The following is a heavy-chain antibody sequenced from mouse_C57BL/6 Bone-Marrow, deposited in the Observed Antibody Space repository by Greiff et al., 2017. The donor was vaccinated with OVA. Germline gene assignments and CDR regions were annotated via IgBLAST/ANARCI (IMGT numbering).Heavy chain of an antibody. CDR3: ARDYDYDVNWYFDV. J-gene: IGHJ1*03. V-gene: IGHV5-17*01. Sequence: DVHLVESGGGLVKPGGSLKLSCAASGFTFSDYGMHWVRQAPEKGLEWVAYISSGSSTIYYADTVKGRFTISRDNAKNTLFLQMTSLRSEDTAMYYCARDYDYDVNWYFDVWGTGTTVTVSS. CDR1: GFTFSDYG. D-gene: IGHD2-4*01. CDR2: ISSGSSTI.